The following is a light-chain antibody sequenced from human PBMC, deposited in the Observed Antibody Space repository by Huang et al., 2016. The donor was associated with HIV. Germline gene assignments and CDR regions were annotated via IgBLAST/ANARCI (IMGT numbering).Light chain of an antibody. J-gene: IGKJ5*01. CDR3: QQYDNLPIT. Sequence: DIQMTQSPSSLSASVGDRVTITCQASQDISTYLNWYQQKPGKAPKLLIYDASKLETGVPSRVSGSGSGKDFTFTINSLQSEDIATYYCQQYDNLPITFGQGTRLEIK. CDR1: QDISTY. CDR2: DAS. V-gene: IGKV1-33*01.